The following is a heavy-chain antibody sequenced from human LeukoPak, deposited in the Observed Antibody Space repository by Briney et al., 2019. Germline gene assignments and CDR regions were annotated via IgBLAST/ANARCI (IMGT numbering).Heavy chain of an antibody. CDR2: ISGSGGST. CDR3: AKTGQYDILTGYKSPGLDFDY. V-gene: IGHV3-23*01. CDR1: GFTVSSNY. Sequence: PGGSLRLSCAASGFTVSSNYMSWVRQAPGKGLEWVSAISGSGGSTYYADSVKGRFTISRDNSKNTLYLQMNSLRAEDTAVYYCAKTGQYDILTGYKSPGLDFDYWGQGTLVTVSS. D-gene: IGHD3-9*01. J-gene: IGHJ4*02.